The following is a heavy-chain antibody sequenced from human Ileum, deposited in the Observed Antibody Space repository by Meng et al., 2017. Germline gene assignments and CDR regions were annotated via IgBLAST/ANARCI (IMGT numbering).Heavy chain of an antibody. V-gene: IGHV3-48*03. CDR2: ISSSGSTI. D-gene: IGHD2-21*02. CDR1: GFTFSSYE. CDR3: ARGQYCGGDCYSIGFDY. J-gene: IGHJ4*02. Sequence: GESLKISCAASGFTFSSYEMIWVRQAPGKGLEWVSYISSSGSTIYYADSVKGRFTISRDNAKNSLYLQMNSLRAEDTAVYYCARGQYCGGDCYSIGFDYWGQGTLVTVSS.